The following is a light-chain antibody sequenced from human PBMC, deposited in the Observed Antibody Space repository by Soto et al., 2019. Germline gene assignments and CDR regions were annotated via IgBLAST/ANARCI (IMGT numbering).Light chain of an antibody. V-gene: IGLV2-14*01. CDR2: EVS. CDR3: SSYTRSSTPYV. CDR1: SSDVGGYNY. Sequence: QSVLTQPASVSGSPGQSITISCTGTSSDVGGYNYVSWYQQHPGKAPKLMIYEVSNRPSRVSNRFSGSKSGNTASLTISGLQAEDKADYYCSSYTRSSTPYVYGTGTKLTVL. J-gene: IGLJ1*01.